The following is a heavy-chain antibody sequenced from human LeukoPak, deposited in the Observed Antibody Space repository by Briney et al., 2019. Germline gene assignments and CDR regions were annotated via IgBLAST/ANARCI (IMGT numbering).Heavy chain of an antibody. Sequence: GGSLRLSCSASGFTFSSYGMHWVRQAPGKGLEWVAVIWYDGSNKYYADSVKGRFTISRDNSKNTLYLQMNSLRAEDTAVYYCARARGVVATIPFDYWGQGTLVTVSS. CDR1: GFTFSSYG. D-gene: IGHD5-12*01. J-gene: IGHJ4*02. V-gene: IGHV3-33*08. CDR2: IWYDGSNK. CDR3: ARARGVVATIPFDY.